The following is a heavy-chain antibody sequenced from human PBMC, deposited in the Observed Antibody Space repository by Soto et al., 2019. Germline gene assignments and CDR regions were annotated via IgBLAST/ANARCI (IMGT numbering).Heavy chain of an antibody. J-gene: IGHJ4*02. CDR3: VRDLGAGYKSA. D-gene: IGHD5-12*01. CDR1: EFPVSTTY. Sequence: EVQLVESGGGLVQPGGSLRLSCSASEFPVSTTYMSWVRQAPGKGLECVSIIFANDNTYYGDSVKGRFTISRRNSRSTLYLQMNSLRPEDTAVYYCVRDLGAGYKSAWGQGTLVTVSS. V-gene: IGHV3-53*04. CDR2: IFANDNT.